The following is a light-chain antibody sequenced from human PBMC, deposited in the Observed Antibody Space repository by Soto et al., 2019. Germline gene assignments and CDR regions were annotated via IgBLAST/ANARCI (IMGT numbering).Light chain of an antibody. CDR2: DVS. Sequence: QSALTQPASVSGSPGQSITISCTGTSSDVGGYNYVSWYQQHPGKAPKLMIYDVSNRPSRVSDRFSGSKSGNTASLTISGLQAEDDADYYCSSYTSSSTLGVFGTGTKVTVL. V-gene: IGLV2-14*01. J-gene: IGLJ1*01. CDR1: SSDVGGYNY. CDR3: SSYTSSSTLGV.